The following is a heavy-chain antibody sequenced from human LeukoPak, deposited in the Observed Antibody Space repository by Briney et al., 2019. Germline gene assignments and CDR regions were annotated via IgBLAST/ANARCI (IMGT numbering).Heavy chain of an antibody. J-gene: IGHJ6*02. CDR2: IYSDGST. D-gene: IGHD6-13*01. CDR3: ARAPAAGILRGSYYYYGMDV. V-gene: IGHV3-53*01. CDR1: GFTVSSNY. Sequence: GGSLRLSCAASGFTVSSNYMSWVRQAPGKGLEWVSVIYSDGSTYYADSVKGRFTISRDNSKNTLYLQMNSLRAEDTAVYYCARAPAAGILRGSYYYYGMDVWGQGTTVTVSS.